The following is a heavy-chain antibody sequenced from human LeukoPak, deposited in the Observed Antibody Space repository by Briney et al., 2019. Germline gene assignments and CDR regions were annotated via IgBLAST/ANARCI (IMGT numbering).Heavy chain of an antibody. CDR2: IYNSGIT. Sequence: SETLSLTCAVYGGSISGSYWCWIRPPPGKGLEWIGEIYNSGITNCNPSLQRRVTISVASSKNQFSLKRSSVTAADTAMYYCAIPGYSSGWYSFGYWGQGTLVTVSS. J-gene: IGHJ4*02. D-gene: IGHD6-19*01. V-gene: IGHV4-34*01. CDR1: GGSISGSY. CDR3: AIPGYSSGWYSFGY.